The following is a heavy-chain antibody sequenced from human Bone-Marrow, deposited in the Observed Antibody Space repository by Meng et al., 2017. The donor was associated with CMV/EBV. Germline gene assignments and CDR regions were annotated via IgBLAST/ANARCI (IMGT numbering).Heavy chain of an antibody. CDR1: GGTFSSYA. CDR3: ARDQDSSSSAGSWNDESYGMDV. CDR2: IIPIFGTA. V-gene: IGHV1-69*05. Sequence: SVKVSCKASGGTFSSYAISWVRQAPGQGLEWMGGIIPIFGTANYAQKFQGRVTITTDESTSTAYMELSSLRSEDTAVYYCARDQDSSSSAGSWNDESYGMDVWGQGTTVTVSS. D-gene: IGHD6-6*01. J-gene: IGHJ6*02.